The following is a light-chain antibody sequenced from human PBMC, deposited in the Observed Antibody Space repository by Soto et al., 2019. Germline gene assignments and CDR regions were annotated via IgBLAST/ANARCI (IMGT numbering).Light chain of an antibody. V-gene: IGKV3-11*01. Sequence: EIVLTQSPATLSLSPGERATLSCRASQSVSSYSAWYQQKPGQAPRLLIYDASNRATGIPARFSGSGSGTDFTLTSSSLEPEDFAVYYCQQRSNWPLYTFGQGTKLEIK. CDR3: QQRSNWPLYT. J-gene: IGKJ2*01. CDR1: QSVSSY. CDR2: DAS.